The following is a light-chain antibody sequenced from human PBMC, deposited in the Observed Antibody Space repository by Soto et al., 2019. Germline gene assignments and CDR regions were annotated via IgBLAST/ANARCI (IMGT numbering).Light chain of an antibody. V-gene: IGKV1-39*01. CDR3: QQSYSIRSWT. Sequence: DIQMTQSPSSRSASAVDRVTITFRASQTVGTFLNWYQQRPGRAPNLLIYAASNLPTGVPSRFSGSGSGTDFTLTINSLQPEDFGTYYCQQSYSIRSWTFGQGTKVDIK. J-gene: IGKJ1*01. CDR1: QTVGTF. CDR2: AAS.